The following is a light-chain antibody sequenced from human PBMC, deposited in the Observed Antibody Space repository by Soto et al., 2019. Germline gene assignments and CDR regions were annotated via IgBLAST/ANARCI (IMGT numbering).Light chain of an antibody. CDR3: QVWDSSSDHVV. V-gene: IGLV3-21*04. CDR2: YDA. Sequence: SSELTQPPSVSVAPGETARITCGGNNIASKGVHWYQQKPGQAPVLVIYYDADRPSGIPERFSGSNSGNTATLTISRVEAGDEADYYCQVWDSSSDHVVFGGGTKLTVL. CDR1: NIASKG. J-gene: IGLJ2*01.